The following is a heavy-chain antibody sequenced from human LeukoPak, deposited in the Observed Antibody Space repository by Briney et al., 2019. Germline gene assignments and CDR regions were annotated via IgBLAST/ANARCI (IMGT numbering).Heavy chain of an antibody. D-gene: IGHD4-17*01. Sequence: PGGSLRLSCAASGFTFSNYTMRWVRQAPGKGLEWVAVISYDGSDRYYADSVKGRLTISRDNSKNTVYLQMNSLRAEDTAVYYCARESTVTLGDYYFDYWGQGTPVTVSS. CDR2: ISYDGSDR. CDR1: GFTFSNYT. V-gene: IGHV3-30*04. J-gene: IGHJ4*02. CDR3: ARESTVTLGDYYFDY.